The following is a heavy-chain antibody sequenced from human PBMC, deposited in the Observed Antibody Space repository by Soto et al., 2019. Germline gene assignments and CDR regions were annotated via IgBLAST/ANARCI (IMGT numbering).Heavy chain of an antibody. V-gene: IGHV4-59*01. CDR2: IYYSGST. CDR3: ARDQRGMDV. Sequence: SETLSLTCTGSGGSISSYYWSWIRQPPGKGLEWIGYIYYSGSTNYNPSLKSRVTISVDTSKNQFSLKLSSVTAADTAVYYCARDQRGMDVWGQETTVTVSS. CDR1: GGSISSYY. J-gene: IGHJ6*02. D-gene: IGHD6-25*01.